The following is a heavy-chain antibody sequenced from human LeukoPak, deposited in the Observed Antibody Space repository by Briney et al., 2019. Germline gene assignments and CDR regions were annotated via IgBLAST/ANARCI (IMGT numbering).Heavy chain of an antibody. CDR1: GYTFTSYG. V-gene: IGHV1-18*01. CDR2: ISAYNGNT. CDR3: ARGVRGVFRLNYYMDV. D-gene: IGHD3-10*01. J-gene: IGHJ6*03. Sequence: GASVKVSCKASGYTFTSYGISWVRQAPGQGLEWMGWISAYNGNTNYAQKLQGRVTMTTDTSTSTAYMELRSLRSDDTAVYYCARGVRGVFRLNYYMDVWGKGTTVTISS.